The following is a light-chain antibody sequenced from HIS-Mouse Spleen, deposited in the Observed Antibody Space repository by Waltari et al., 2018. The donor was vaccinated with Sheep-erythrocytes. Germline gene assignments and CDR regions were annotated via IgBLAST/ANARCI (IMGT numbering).Light chain of an antibody. CDR3: AAWDDSLNGYV. Sequence: QSVLTQPPSVSEAPRQRVTISCSGSSSTLGTNAANWYQQLPGKAPKLLIYYDDLLPSGVSDRFSGSKSGTSASLAISGLQSEDEADYYCAAWDDSLNGYVFGTGTKVTVL. CDR2: YDD. CDR1: SSTLGTNA. J-gene: IGLJ1*01. V-gene: IGLV1-36*01.